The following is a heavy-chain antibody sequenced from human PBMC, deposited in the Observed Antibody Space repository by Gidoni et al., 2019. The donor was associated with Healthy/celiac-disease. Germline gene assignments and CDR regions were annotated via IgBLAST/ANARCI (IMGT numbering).Heavy chain of an antibody. CDR3: ARDRLLWFGELLGPDY. Sequence: QVQLVQSGAEVKKPGASVKVSCKASGYTFPSYGISWVRQAPGQGLEWMGWISAYNGKTNYAQKLQGRVTMTTDTSTSTAYMELRSLRSDDTAVYYCARDRLLWFGELLGPDYWGQGTLVTVSS. J-gene: IGHJ4*02. D-gene: IGHD3-10*01. V-gene: IGHV1-18*01. CDR1: GYTFPSYG. CDR2: ISAYNGKT.